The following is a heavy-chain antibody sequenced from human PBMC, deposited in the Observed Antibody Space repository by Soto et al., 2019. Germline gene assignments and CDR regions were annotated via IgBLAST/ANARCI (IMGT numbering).Heavy chain of an antibody. Sequence: PGESLKISCKGSGYSFTSYWISWVRQMPGKGLEWMGRIDPSDSYTNYSPSFQGHVTISADKSISTAYLQWSSLKASDTAMYYCARIDIVATNYYCGMDVWGQGTTVTVSS. CDR1: GYSFTSYW. CDR2: IDPSDSYT. D-gene: IGHD5-12*01. J-gene: IGHJ6*02. V-gene: IGHV5-10-1*01. CDR3: ARIDIVATNYYCGMDV.